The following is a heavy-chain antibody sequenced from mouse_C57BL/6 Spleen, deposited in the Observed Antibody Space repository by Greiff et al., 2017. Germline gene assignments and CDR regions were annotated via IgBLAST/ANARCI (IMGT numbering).Heavy chain of an antibody. V-gene: IGHV1-52*01. CDR3: ARSVNWDLYAMDY. CDR2: IDPSDSET. Sequence: VQLQQPGAELVRPGSSVKLSCKASGYTFTSYWMHWVKQRPIQGLEWIGNIDPSDSETHYNQKFKDKATLTVDKSSSTAYMQLSSLTSEDSAVYYCARSVNWDLYAMDYWGQGTSVTVSS. J-gene: IGHJ4*01. D-gene: IGHD4-1*01. CDR1: GYTFTSYW.